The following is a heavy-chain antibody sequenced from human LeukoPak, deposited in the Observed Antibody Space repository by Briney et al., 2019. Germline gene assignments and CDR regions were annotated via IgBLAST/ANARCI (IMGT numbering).Heavy chain of an antibody. V-gene: IGHV3-9*01. CDR2: ITWNGDRI. Sequence: GRSLRLSCIGSGSTIKDWAMHWVRQVPGKGLEWVSGITWNGDRIDYANSVRGRFTISRDNAKNSLYLQMNSLRAEDTALYYCAKDIGWLGIFDYWGQGTLVTVSS. CDR3: AKDIGWLGIFDY. J-gene: IGHJ4*02. D-gene: IGHD6-19*01. CDR1: GSTIKDWA.